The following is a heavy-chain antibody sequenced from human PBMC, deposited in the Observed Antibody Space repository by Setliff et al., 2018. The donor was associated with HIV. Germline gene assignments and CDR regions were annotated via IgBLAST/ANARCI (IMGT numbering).Heavy chain of an antibody. Sequence: LRLSCVASGISVSGNYMSWVRQAPGKGLEWVSVIYSGVTTHYADSVKGRFTISRDISKNTLYLQMNSLRSEDTAVYYCTRGQDYYDGSGYYPWGQGTLVTVSS. V-gene: IGHV3-66*02. CDR3: TRGQDYYDGSGYYP. D-gene: IGHD3-22*01. CDR2: IYSGVTT. CDR1: GISVSGNY. J-gene: IGHJ5*02.